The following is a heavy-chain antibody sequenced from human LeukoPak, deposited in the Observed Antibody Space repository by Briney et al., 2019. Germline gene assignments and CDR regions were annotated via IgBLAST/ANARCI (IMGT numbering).Heavy chain of an antibody. J-gene: IGHJ4*02. CDR1: GFSFSNYS. D-gene: IGHD2-21*02. CDR3: AKDDDAVTPTYFDY. V-gene: IGHV3-23*01. CDR2: ISGSGSPT. Sequence: GGSLRLSCAASGFSFSNYSMHWARRAPGKGLEWVSGISGSGSPTFYADSVKGRFTISRDNSNNTLYLQMNSLRVEDTATYYCAKDDDAVTPTYFDYWGQGNLVTVSS.